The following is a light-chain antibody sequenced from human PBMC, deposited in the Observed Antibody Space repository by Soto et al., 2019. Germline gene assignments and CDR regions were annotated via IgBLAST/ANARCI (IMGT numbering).Light chain of an antibody. CDR1: QSVSSNS. V-gene: IGKV3D-20*01. J-gene: IGKJ1*01. CDR2: DAS. Sequence: EIKLTQSPATLSLSPGESATLSCGASQSVSSNSLAWYQQKPGLAPRLLIYDASRRATGIPDRFSGSGSGTDFSLTISRLEPEDFAVYYCQQYGTSLRTFGQGTKVEIK. CDR3: QQYGTSLRT.